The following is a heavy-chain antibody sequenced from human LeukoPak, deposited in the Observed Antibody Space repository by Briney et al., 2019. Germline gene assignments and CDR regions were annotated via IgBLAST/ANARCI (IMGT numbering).Heavy chain of an antibody. V-gene: IGHV4-31*03. CDR2: IYNSGGT. Sequence: SETLSLTCTVSGGSINSNGYCWSWVRQHPGKGLEWIGYIYNSGGTYYNPSLKSRLTTSVDTSKNQFSLKLSSVTAADTAVYYCARVVAATVYQFDYWGQGTLVTVSS. D-gene: IGHD2-15*01. CDR1: GGSINSNGYC. J-gene: IGHJ4*02. CDR3: ARVVAATVYQFDY.